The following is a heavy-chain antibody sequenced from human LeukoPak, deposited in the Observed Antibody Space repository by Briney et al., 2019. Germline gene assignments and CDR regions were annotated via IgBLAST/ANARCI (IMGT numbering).Heavy chain of an antibody. V-gene: IGHV3-9*01. Sequence: PGRSLRLSCAASGFTFDDYAMHWVRQAPGKGLEWVSGISWNSGSIGYADSVKGRFTISRDHAKNSLYLQMNSLRAEDTALYYCAKGDDYVWGSYHLPGDWGQGTLVTVSS. D-gene: IGHD3-16*02. J-gene: IGHJ4*02. CDR3: AKGDDYVWGSYHLPGD. CDR2: ISWNSGSI. CDR1: GFTFDDYA.